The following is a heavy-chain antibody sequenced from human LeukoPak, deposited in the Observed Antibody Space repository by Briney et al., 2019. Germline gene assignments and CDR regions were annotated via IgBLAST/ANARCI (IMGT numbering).Heavy chain of an antibody. J-gene: IGHJ3*02. V-gene: IGHV4-4*07. CDR1: GGSIGSYY. Sequence: SETLSLTCTVSGGSIGSYYWSWIRQPAGKGLEWVGRIYTSGRTNYNPSLKSRVTMSLDTSKNQFSLKLSSVTAADTAVYYCGRGPNAFDIWGQGTMVTVSS. CDR3: GRGPNAFDI. CDR2: IYTSGRT.